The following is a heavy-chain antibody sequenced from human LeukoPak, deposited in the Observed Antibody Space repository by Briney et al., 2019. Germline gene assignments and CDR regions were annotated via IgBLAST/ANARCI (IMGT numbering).Heavy chain of an antibody. V-gene: IGHV4-59*01. CDR2: IYYSGST. CDR3: ARVRTRWYFDL. J-gene: IGHJ2*01. D-gene: IGHD1-14*01. Sequence: PSETLSLTCTVSGGSISSYYWSWIRQPPGKGLEWIGYIYYSGSTNYNPSLKSRVTISVDTSKNQFSLKLSSVTAADTAVYHCARVRTRWYFDLWGRGTLVTVSS. CDR1: GGSISSYY.